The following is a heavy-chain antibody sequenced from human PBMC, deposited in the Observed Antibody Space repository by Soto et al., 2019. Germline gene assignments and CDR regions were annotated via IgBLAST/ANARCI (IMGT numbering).Heavy chain of an antibody. CDR1: GFTFSSYA. V-gene: IGHV3-23*01. D-gene: IGHD3-10*01. J-gene: IGHJ6*03. Sequence: GGSLRLSCAASGFTFSSYAMSWVRKAPGKGLEWVSAISGSGGSTYYADSVKGRFTISRDNSKNTLYLQMNSLRAEDTAVYYCAKPPYNTMVRGAIYYYSYMAFWGKGTTVTVS. CDR3: AKPPYNTMVRGAIYYYSYMAF. CDR2: ISGSGGST.